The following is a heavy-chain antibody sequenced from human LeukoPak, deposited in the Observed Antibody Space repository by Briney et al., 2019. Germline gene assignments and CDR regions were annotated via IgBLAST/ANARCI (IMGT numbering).Heavy chain of an antibody. CDR2: ISGSGGST. J-gene: IGHJ4*02. CDR1: GFTFSSYA. V-gene: IGHV3-23*01. Sequence: GGSLRLSCAASGFTFSSYAMSWVRQAPGKGLEWVSAISGSGGSTYYADSVKGRFTISRDNSKNTLYLQMNSLRAEDTAVYYCARARPQYYYGATDYWGQGTLVTVSS. CDR3: ARARPQYYYGATDY. D-gene: IGHD3-10*01.